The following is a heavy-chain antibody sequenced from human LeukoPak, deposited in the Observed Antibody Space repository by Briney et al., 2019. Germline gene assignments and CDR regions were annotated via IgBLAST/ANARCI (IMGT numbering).Heavy chain of an antibody. CDR1: GYTFTSYG. CDR2: ISAYNGNT. Sequence: ASVKVSCKASGYTFTSYGISWVRQAPGQGLEWMGWISAYNGNTNYAQKLQGRVTMTTDTSTSTAYMELRSLRSDDTAVYYCAGDSVPYYYGSSGFDYWGQGTLVTVSS. D-gene: IGHD3-22*01. V-gene: IGHV1-18*01. CDR3: AGDSVPYYYGSSGFDY. J-gene: IGHJ4*02.